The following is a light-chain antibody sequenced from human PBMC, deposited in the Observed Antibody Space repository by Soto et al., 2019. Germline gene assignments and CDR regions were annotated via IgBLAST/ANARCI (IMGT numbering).Light chain of an antibody. CDR2: KAS. CDR1: QSISSW. CDR3: QQYNSYSGYT. Sequence: DIQMTQSPSTLSASVGDRVTITCRASQSISSWLAWYQQKPGKAPKLLVYKASILESGVPSRFSGSGSGTEFTLAISRLQPDDFATYYCQQYNSYSGYTFGQGTKLEIK. J-gene: IGKJ2*01. V-gene: IGKV1-5*03.